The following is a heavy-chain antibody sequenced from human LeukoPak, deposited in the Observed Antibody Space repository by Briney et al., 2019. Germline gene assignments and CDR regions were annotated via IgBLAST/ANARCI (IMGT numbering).Heavy chain of an antibody. CDR1: GFIVNRNY. Sequence: GGSLRLSCAASGFIVNRNYMSWVRQAPGKGPEWVSTMYANGNTFYADSLRDRFTMSRDDSSNTVYLQMNTLRAEDTAVYFCARGGPWLQIKFWGQGTLVT. J-gene: IGHJ4*02. CDR3: ARGGPWLQIKF. V-gene: IGHV3-66*01. D-gene: IGHD5-24*01. CDR2: MYANGNT.